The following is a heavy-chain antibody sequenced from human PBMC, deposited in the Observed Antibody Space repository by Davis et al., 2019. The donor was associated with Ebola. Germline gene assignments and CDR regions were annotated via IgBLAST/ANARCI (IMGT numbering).Heavy chain of an antibody. V-gene: IGHV3-23*01. CDR2: ISGSGGNT. CDR3: AKDGCGRGSCSFDY. CDR1: GFTFTSYV. D-gene: IGHD2-21*01. Sequence: PGGSLRLSCVASGFTFTSYVMSWVRQAPGKGLEWVSAISGSGGNTYYADSVKGRFTISRDSSKNTLYLEMNSLRAEDTAVYYCAKDGCGRGSCSFDYWGQGTLVTVSS. J-gene: IGHJ4*02.